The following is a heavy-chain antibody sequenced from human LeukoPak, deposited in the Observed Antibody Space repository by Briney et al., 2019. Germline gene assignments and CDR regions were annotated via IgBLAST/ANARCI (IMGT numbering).Heavy chain of an antibody. Sequence: PGGSLRLSCAASGFTFTSYAMSWVRQAPGKGLEWVSAISGSGGSTYYAGSVKGRFTISRDNSKNTLYLQMNSLRAEDTAVYYCAGYNCSRSTCYTGGFDYWGQGTLVTVSS. CDR1: GFTFTSYA. D-gene: IGHD2-2*02. V-gene: IGHV3-23*01. CDR2: ISGSGGST. CDR3: AGYNCSRSTCYTGGFDY. J-gene: IGHJ4*02.